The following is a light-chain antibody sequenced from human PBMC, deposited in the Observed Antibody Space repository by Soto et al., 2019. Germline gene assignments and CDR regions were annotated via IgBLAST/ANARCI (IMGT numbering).Light chain of an antibody. CDR3: QQYYSYPIT. J-gene: IGKJ5*01. CDR1: RNVRIY. CDR2: AAS. Sequence: IQSPSSPAASRGCVLPLSCLASRNVRIYLNVYQQKPGKAPKLLIYAASTLQSGVPSRFSGSGSGTDFTLTISCLQSEDFATYYCQQYYSYPITGGHGTQLEIK. V-gene: IGKV1-8*01.